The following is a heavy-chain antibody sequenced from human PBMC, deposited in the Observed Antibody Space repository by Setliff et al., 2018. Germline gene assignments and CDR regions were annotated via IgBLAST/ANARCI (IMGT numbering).Heavy chain of an antibody. CDR3: ARSYHLVLTNWFDA. CDR1: GGTFSDYY. D-gene: IGHD1-26*01. J-gene: IGHJ5*01. V-gene: IGHV4-34*01. Sequence: PSETLSLTCAASGGTFSDYYWTWIRQPPGKGLEWIGEINHSGSSNYAPSLKSRVTMSIDASKNQFSLKVTSVTAADTAVYYCARSYHLVLTNWFDAWGHGTLVTVSS. CDR2: INHSGSS.